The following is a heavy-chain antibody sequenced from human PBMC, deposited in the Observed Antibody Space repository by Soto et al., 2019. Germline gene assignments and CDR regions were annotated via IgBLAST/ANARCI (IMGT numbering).Heavy chain of an antibody. J-gene: IGHJ4*02. V-gene: IGHV3-30-3*01. D-gene: IGHD6-25*01. CDR1: GFTFSSYA. CDR2: ISYDGIKK. Sequence: QVQLVESGGGVVQPGRSLRLSCAASGFTFSSYAMHWVRQAPGKGLEWVTVISYDGIKKYYADSVKGRFTISRDNSKNTLYLQMNSLRAEDTAVYYCARERHRASFGSWGQGTLVTVSS. CDR3: ARERHRASFGS.